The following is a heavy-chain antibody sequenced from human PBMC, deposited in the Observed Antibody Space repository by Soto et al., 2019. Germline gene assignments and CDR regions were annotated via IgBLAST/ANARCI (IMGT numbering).Heavy chain of an antibody. CDR3: AGVASFRGMDV. CDR1: GGSISSYY. V-gene: IGHV4-59*12. D-gene: IGHD2-21*01. Sequence: SETLSLTCTVSGGSISSYYLSWIRQPPGKGLEWIGYIYYSGSTNYNPSLKSRVTISVDTSKNQFSLHLDSVIPEDTAVYYCAGVASFRGMDVWGQGTPVTVSS. CDR2: IYYSGST. J-gene: IGHJ6*02.